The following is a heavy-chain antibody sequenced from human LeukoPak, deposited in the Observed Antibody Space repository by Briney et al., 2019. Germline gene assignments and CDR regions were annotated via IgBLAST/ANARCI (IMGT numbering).Heavy chain of an antibody. CDR2: INPNSGGT. CDR1: GYTFTGYY. Sequence: ASVKVSCKAFGYTFTGYYMHWVRQAPGQGLEWMGWINPNSGGTNYAQKFQGWVTMTRDTSISTAYMELSRLRSDDTAVYYCARGPSAGGDTQNWFDPWGQGTLVTVSS. D-gene: IGHD6-13*01. CDR3: ARGPSAGGDTQNWFDP. V-gene: IGHV1-2*04. J-gene: IGHJ5*02.